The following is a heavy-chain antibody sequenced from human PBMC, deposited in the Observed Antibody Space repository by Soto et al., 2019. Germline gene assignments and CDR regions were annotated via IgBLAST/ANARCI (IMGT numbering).Heavy chain of an antibody. Sequence: QVQLVESGGGVVQPGRSLRLSCAASGFTFSSYGMHWVRQAPGKGLEWVAVISYDGSNKYYADSVKGRFTLSRDNSKNTLYLQMNSLRAEDTAVYYCAKDFLYSYGPSHDAFDIWGQGTMVTVS. D-gene: IGHD5-18*01. CDR1: GFTFSSYG. CDR3: AKDFLYSYGPSHDAFDI. V-gene: IGHV3-30*18. J-gene: IGHJ3*02. CDR2: ISYDGSNK.